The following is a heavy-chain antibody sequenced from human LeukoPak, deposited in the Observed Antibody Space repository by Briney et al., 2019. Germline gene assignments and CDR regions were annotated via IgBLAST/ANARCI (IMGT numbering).Heavy chain of an antibody. CDR3: ARLDTMRSGSYNYYYYMDV. V-gene: IGHV4-34*01. CDR2: INHSGST. D-gene: IGHD3-10*01. CDR1: GESFSGYY. Sequence: SETLFLTCAVYGESFSGYYWSWIRQPPGKGLEWIGEINHSGSTNYNTSLKSRVTISVDTSKNQFSLKLSSVTAANTAVYYCARLDTMRSGSYNYYYYMDVWGKGTTVTISS. J-gene: IGHJ6*03.